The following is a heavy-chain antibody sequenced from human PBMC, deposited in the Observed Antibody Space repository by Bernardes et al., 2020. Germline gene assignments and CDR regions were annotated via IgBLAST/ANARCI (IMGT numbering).Heavy chain of an antibody. CDR3: AKSINDYYDMDV. CDR1: GYTFTDYY. Sequence: ASVKVSCKTSGYTFTDYYLHWVRQAPGQGLEWMGRINPNSGGTKYAQRFQSRVIMTRDTSISTAYMELNSLTSYDAAVYYCAKSINDYYDMDVWGQGTTVTVSS. J-gene: IGHJ6*02. CDR2: INPNSGGT. V-gene: IGHV1-2*06.